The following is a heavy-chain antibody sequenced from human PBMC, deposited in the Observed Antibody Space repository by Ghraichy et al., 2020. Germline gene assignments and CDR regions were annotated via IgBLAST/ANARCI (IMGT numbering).Heavy chain of an antibody. V-gene: IGHV3-23*01. CDR3: AKDPQRITIFGVADY. CDR1: GFTFSSYA. D-gene: IGHD3-3*01. CDR2: ISGSGGST. Sequence: GGSLRLSCAASGFTFSSYAMSWVRQAPGKGLEWVSAISGSGGSTYYADSVKGRFTISRDNSKNTLYLQMNSLRAEDTAVYYCAKDPQRITIFGVADYWGQGTLVTVSS. J-gene: IGHJ4*02.